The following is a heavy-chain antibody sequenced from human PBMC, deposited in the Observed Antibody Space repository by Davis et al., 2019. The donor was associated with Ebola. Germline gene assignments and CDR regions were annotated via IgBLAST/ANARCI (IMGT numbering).Heavy chain of an antibody. CDR2: ISYDGSNK. CDR1: GFTFSLYG. V-gene: IGHV3-30*03. Sequence: GESLKISCAASGFTFSLYGMHWVRQAPGKGLEWVAVISYDGSNKYYADSVKGRFTISRDNSKNTLYLQMNSLRAEDTAVYYCARGLRGVDYWGQGTLVTVSS. J-gene: IGHJ4*02. CDR3: ARGLRGVDY.